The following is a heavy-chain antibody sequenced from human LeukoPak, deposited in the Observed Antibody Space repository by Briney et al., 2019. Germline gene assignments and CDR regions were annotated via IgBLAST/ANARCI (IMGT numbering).Heavy chain of an antibody. CDR2: MYYSGTT. CDR1: GGSINSYY. V-gene: IGHV4-59*08. J-gene: IGHJ4*02. Sequence: SETLSLTCTVSGGSINSYYWSWIRQAPGKGLEWIGYMYYSGTTNYNPSLKSRVTMSVDTSKNQFSLRLTSVTAADTAVYYCARQDYSDHFFDYWGQGTLVTVSS. D-gene: IGHD4-17*01. CDR3: ARQDYSDHFFDY.